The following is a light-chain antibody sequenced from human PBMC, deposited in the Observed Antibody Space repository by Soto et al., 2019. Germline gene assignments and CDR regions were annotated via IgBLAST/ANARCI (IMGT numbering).Light chain of an antibody. CDR2: AAS. Sequence: IVLTQTPGTLSFSQGERATLSCRASQSVSSSYLAWYQQKPGQAPRLLIFAASSRASGIPDRFSGSGSGTDFTLTISRLEPEDFALFYCQYHGSSPITFGQGTRLEI. V-gene: IGKV3-20*01. J-gene: IGKJ5*01. CDR3: QYHGSSPIT. CDR1: QSVSSSY.